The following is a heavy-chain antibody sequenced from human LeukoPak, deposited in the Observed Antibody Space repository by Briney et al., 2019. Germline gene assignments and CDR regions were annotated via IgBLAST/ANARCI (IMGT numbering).Heavy chain of an antibody. D-gene: IGHD6-13*01. Sequence: PGGSLRLSCAASGFTFDDYAMHWVRQAPGEGLEWVSGISWNSGSIGYADSVKGRFTISRDNAKNSLYPQMNSLRAEDTALYYCAKETTNSSSWYLYWYFDLWGRGTLVTVSS. CDR3: AKETTNSSSWYLYWYFDL. CDR1: GFTFDDYA. V-gene: IGHV3-9*01. J-gene: IGHJ2*01. CDR2: ISWNSGSI.